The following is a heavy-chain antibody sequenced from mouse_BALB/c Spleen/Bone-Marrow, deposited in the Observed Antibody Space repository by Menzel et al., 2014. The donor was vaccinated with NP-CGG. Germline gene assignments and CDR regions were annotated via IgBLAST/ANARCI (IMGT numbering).Heavy chain of an antibody. CDR2: INPSSGYT. D-gene: IGHD2-1*01. V-gene: IGHV1-4*01. J-gene: IGHJ3*01. CDR3: AAGYYGNSGWFAY. Sequence: VQLQQSGAELARPGASVKMSCKASGYTFTSYTMHWVKQRPGQGLEWIGYINPSSGYTNYNQKFKDKATLTADKSSSTAYMQLSSRTSEDSAVYYCAAGYYGNSGWFAYWGQGTLVTVPA. CDR1: GYTFTSYT.